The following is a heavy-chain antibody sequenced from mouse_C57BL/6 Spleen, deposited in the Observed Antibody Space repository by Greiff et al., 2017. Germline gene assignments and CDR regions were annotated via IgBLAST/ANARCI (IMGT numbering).Heavy chain of an antibody. D-gene: IGHD1-1*01. J-gene: IGHJ2*01. Sequence: QVQLQQSGAELVRPGASVTLSCKASGYTFTDYEMHWVKQTPVHGLEWIGAIDPDTGGTAYNQKFKGKAILTADKSSSTAYMELRSLTSEDSAVYYCTRWDYGSSYNDYWGQGTTLTVSS. CDR1: GYTFTDYE. CDR2: IDPDTGGT. V-gene: IGHV1-15*01. CDR3: TRWDYGSSYNDY.